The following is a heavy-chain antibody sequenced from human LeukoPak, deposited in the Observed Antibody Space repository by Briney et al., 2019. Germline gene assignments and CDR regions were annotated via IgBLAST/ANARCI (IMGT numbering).Heavy chain of an antibody. J-gene: IGHJ6*02. CDR3: ARCNYYGMDV. V-gene: IGHV4-39*01. CDR1: GGSISSSSYY. CDR2: IYYSGST. Sequence: PSETLSLPCTVSGGSISSSSYYWGWIRQPPGKGVEWIGSIYYSGSTYYNPSLKSRVTISVDTSKNQFSLKLSSVTAADTAVYYCARCNYYGMDVWGQGTTVTVSS.